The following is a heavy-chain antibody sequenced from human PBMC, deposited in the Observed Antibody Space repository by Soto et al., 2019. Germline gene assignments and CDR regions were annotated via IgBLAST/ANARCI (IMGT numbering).Heavy chain of an antibody. CDR3: ASGASRWYPYCVDS. D-gene: IGHD6-13*01. Sequence: QAQVVQSGAEVRKPGSSVKLSCKASEGTFNSYAIAWVRQAPGQGLEWMGGIIPYYNTLNYAQKFQDRVTITADDSTNTVYMELSSRRSDDTAVDFCASGASRWYPYCVDSWAQGTLVTVSS. CDR1: EGTFNSYA. CDR2: IIPYYNTL. J-gene: IGHJ4*02. V-gene: IGHV1-69*01.